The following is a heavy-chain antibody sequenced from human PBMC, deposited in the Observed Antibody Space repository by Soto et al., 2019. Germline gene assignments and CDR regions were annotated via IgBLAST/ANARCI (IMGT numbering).Heavy chain of an antibody. CDR2: IRSGGNT. CDR3: ERENYYYGMDV. CDR1: GFTVSTDW. Sequence: EVQLVESGGGLVQPGGSLRLSCAASGFTVSTDWMYWVRQAPGKGLEWVSVIRSGGNTYYADSVEGRFTISRDNSKNTVYLQINSLRAEDRAVYYCERENYYYGMDVWGQGPTATVS. V-gene: IGHV3-66*01. J-gene: IGHJ6*02.